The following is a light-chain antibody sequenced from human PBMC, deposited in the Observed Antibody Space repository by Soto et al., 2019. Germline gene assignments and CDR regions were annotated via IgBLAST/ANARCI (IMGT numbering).Light chain of an antibody. CDR2: WAS. J-gene: IGKJ4*01. Sequence: DIVMTQSPDSLAVSLGESATINCKSSQSFLYSSNNKNYLAWYQQKPGQPPKLLIYWASTGESGVPDRFSGSGSGTDFTLTISSLQAEDVAVYYCQQYYSTPLNFGGGTKVDIK. V-gene: IGKV4-1*01. CDR3: QQYYSTPLN. CDR1: QSFLYSSNNKNY.